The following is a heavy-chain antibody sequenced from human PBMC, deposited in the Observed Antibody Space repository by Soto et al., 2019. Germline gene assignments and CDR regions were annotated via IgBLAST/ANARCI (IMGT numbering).Heavy chain of an antibody. CDR1: GYTFTSYG. Sequence: ASVNVSCKASGYTFTSYGISWVRQAPGQGLEWMGWISAYNGNTDYAQKFQGRVTMTTDTSTSTAYMELRSLRSDDTAVYYCARDRGYCSGGSCYSLGKNYYYYYMDVWGKGTTVTVSS. V-gene: IGHV1-18*01. CDR3: ARDRGYCSGGSCYSLGKNYYYYYMDV. D-gene: IGHD2-15*01. J-gene: IGHJ6*03. CDR2: ISAYNGNT.